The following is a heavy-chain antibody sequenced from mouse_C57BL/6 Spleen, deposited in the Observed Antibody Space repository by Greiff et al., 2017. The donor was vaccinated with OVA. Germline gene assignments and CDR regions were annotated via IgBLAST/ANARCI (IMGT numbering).Heavy chain of an antibody. CDR3: AREERYFDV. Sequence: VQLQQSGAELVRPGASVKLSCKASGYTFTDYYINWVKQRPGQGLEWIARIYPGSGNTYYNEKFKGKATLTAEKSSSTAYMQLSSLTSEDSAVYFCAREERYFDVWGTGTTVTVSS. CDR1: GYTFTDYY. V-gene: IGHV1-76*01. J-gene: IGHJ1*03. CDR2: IYPGSGNT.